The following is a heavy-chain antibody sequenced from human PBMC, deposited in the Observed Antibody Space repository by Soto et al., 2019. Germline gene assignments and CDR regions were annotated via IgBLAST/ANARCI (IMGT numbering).Heavy chain of an antibody. Sequence: EVLLVGSGGGLVQPGGSLRLSCAASGFIFSDHYMDWVRQAPGKGLEWVARTRNKANGYTTEYAASVKDRFFISRDDSRNSLYLQMNSLKTEDTAVYYCARLPNIVGASYLDHWGQGTLVTVSS. J-gene: IGHJ4*02. CDR2: TRNKANGYTT. CDR3: ARLPNIVGASYLDH. D-gene: IGHD1-26*01. CDR1: GFIFSDHY. V-gene: IGHV3-72*01.